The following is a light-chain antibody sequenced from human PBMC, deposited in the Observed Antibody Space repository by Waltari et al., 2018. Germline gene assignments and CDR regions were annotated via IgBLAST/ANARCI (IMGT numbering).Light chain of an antibody. Sequence: DIQMSQSPSSLSASVGDRVTITCRSSQGISNYLAWYQQKPGKVPKLLIYAASTLQSGVPYRFRGSGSGTDFTLTISSLQPEDVATYYCQKYNSALFTFGPGSKVDIK. V-gene: IGKV1-27*01. J-gene: IGKJ3*01. CDR3: QKYNSALFT. CDR2: AAS. CDR1: QGISNY.